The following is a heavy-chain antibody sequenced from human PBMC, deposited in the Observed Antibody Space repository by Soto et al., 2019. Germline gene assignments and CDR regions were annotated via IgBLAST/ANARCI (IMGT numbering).Heavy chain of an antibody. CDR1: GDDCNNFF. D-gene: IGHD3-10*01. CDR2: ITPFFGAA. V-gene: IGHV1-69*18. Sequence: QVQLVQSGAEVKKPGSSVKVSCKASGDDCNNFFISWVRHAPGQGLELMGRITPFFGAANYAQKFQGRLTITADEPTSTAKIDLRSLRSDYTAVYYYSTAGGSVSHFPVDYWGQGPLVTVSS. J-gene: IGHJ4*02. CDR3: STAGGSVSHFPVDY.